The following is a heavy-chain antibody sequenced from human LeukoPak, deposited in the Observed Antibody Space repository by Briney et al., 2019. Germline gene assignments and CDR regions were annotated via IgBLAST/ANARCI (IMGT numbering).Heavy chain of an antibody. CDR1: GFTFRNCG. V-gene: IGHV3-33*01. Sequence: GGSLRLSCAASGFTFRNCGMHWVRQAPGKGLEWVAIIWYDGSNKYYADSVKGRFTISRDNSRNTLYLQMNSPRVEDTAVYYCARVVGSEGNWYVDYWGQGTLVTVSS. J-gene: IGHJ4*02. D-gene: IGHD1-1*01. CDR3: ARVVGSEGNWYVDY. CDR2: IWYDGSNK.